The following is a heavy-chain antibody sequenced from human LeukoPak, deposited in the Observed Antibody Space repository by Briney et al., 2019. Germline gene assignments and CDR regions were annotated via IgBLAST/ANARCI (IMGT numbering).Heavy chain of an antibody. J-gene: IGHJ4*02. V-gene: IGHV3-15*04. Sequence: GGSLRLSCAASVFSFSDAWMSSVRQIPGTGRKWLGRIGSKTDGGTTDYAAPVKGRVTISRDDSTNTLYLQMNCLKSEDTAVYYCTTYGSGRKFDYWGQGILVTVSS. CDR2: IGSKTDGGTT. CDR3: TTYGSGRKFDY. CDR1: VFSFSDAW. D-gene: IGHD3-10*01.